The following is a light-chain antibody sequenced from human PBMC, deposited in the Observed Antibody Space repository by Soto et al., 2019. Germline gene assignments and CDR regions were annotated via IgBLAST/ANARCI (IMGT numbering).Light chain of an antibody. CDR2: LNSDGSH. CDR1: SGHSSYA. CDR3: QTWVSGIQV. Sequence: QAVLTQSPSASASLGASVKLTCTLSSGHSSYAIAWHQQQPEKGPRYLMKLNSDGSHSKGDGIPYRFSGSSSGAERYLTIYSLRAEDEADYYCQTWVSGIQVFGGGTKLTVL. V-gene: IGLV4-69*01. J-gene: IGLJ2*01.